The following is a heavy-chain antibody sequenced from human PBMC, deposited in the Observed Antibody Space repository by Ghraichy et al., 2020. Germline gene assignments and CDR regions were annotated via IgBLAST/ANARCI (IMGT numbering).Heavy chain of an antibody. CDR2: IKQDGSEK. J-gene: IGHJ4*02. CDR1: GFTFSSYW. Sequence: GGSLRLSCAASGFTFSSYWMSWVRQAPGKGLEWVANIKQDGSEKYYVDSVKGRFTISRDNAKNSLYLQMNSLRAEDTAVYYCARDTRFLEWPLYYFDYWGQGTLVTVSS. V-gene: IGHV3-7*01. D-gene: IGHD3-3*01. CDR3: ARDTRFLEWPLYYFDY.